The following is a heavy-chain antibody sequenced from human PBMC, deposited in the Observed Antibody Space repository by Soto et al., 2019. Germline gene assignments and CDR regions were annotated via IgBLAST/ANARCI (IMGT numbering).Heavy chain of an antibody. J-gene: IGHJ6*03. CDR3: AREGRLGSIAAAETLYYYYYYMDV. CDR2: ISAYNGNT. CDR1: GYTFTSYG. Sequence: QVQLVQSGAEVKKPGASVKVSCKASGYTFTSYGISWVRQAPGQGLEWMGRISAYNGNTNYAQKLQGRVTMTTDTSTSTAYMELRSLRSDDTAVYYCAREGRLGSIAAAETLYYYYYYMDVWGTGTTVTVSS. V-gene: IGHV1-18*01. D-gene: IGHD6-13*01.